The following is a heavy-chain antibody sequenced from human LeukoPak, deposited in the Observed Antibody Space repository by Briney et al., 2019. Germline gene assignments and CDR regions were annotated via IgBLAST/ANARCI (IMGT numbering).Heavy chain of an antibody. J-gene: IGHJ5*02. CDR2: IGDSGSPI. CDR1: GFTFPDYY. CDR3: ARGAGPLFDP. V-gene: IGHV3-11*01. Sequence: PGGSLRLSCAASGFTFPDYYMSWIRQAPGKGLEWISYIGDSGSPIYYANSVKGRFTISRDNAKNSLYLQMNNLRAEDTAMYYCARGAGPLFDPWGQGTLVTVSS.